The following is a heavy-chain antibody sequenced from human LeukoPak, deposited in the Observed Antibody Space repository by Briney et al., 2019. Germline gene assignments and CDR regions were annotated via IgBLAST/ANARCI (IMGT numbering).Heavy chain of an antibody. D-gene: IGHD6-13*01. V-gene: IGHV4-59*12. Sequence: SETLSLTCTVSGGSISSYYWTWIRQPPGKGLDWIGYISYNGSPNYNPSLKSRVTISVDTSKNQFSLKLSSVTAADTAVYYCARLSGYSSSWYTYWGQGTLVTVSS. J-gene: IGHJ4*02. CDR2: ISYNGSP. CDR3: ARLSGYSSSWYTY. CDR1: GGSISSYY.